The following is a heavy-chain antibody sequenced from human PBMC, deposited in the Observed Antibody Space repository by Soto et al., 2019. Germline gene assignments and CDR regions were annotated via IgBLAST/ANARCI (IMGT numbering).Heavy chain of an antibody. CDR2: IYWDDDK. Sequence: QITLKETCATLVKPTQTLTLTCTFSGFALSTNAEGVGWVRQPPGRALEWLALIYWDDDKRFSPSLRSRLTIAKDTSKNQVVLTMTDMDPVDTATYYCAHRRRNGYGLFDSWGQGVLVTVSS. V-gene: IGHV2-5*02. CDR1: GFALSTNAEG. CDR3: AHRRRNGYGLFDS. J-gene: IGHJ4*02. D-gene: IGHD5-12*01.